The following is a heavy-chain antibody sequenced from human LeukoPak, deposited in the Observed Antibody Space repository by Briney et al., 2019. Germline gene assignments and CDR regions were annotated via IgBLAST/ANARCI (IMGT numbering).Heavy chain of an antibody. CDR2: IGTYGGNT. CDR1: TSR. Sequence: ASVKVSCKATSRISWVRQAPGQGLEWMGWIGTYGGNTYYAQKFQGRITVTTDTSTSTVYMELRNLRSDDTAVYYCARDLWNFYDDSGYNRDFDSWGQGTLVTVSS. CDR3: ARDLWNFYDDSGYNRDFDS. V-gene: IGHV1-18*01. J-gene: IGHJ5*01. D-gene: IGHD3-22*01.